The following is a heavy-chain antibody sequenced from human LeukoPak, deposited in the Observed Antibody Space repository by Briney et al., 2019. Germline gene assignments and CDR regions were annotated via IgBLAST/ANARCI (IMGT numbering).Heavy chain of an antibody. CDR3: TTERGWYRGPGFFDY. V-gene: IGHV3-49*05. CDR1: GFTFGDYA. CDR2: IRSKAYGGTT. Sequence: KPGRSLRLSCTASGFTFGDYAMSWFRQAPGKGLEWVGFIRSKAYGGTTEYAASVKGRFTISRDDSKSIAYLQMNSLKTEDTAVYYCTTERGWYRGPGFFDYWGQGTLVTVSS. D-gene: IGHD6-19*01. J-gene: IGHJ4*02.